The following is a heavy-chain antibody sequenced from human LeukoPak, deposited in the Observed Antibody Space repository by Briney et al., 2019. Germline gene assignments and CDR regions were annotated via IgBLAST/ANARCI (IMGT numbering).Heavy chain of an antibody. J-gene: IGHJ2*01. D-gene: IGHD6-13*01. CDR1: GVTFSSYN. V-gene: IGHV3-30*02. Sequence: PAGTLSLTCAASGVTFSSYNMNWVRQPPGKGLEWVAVIRYDASTKYYGDSVKGRFTVSRDHVKNSLYLQMNSLRTEDTAVYYCAKDFSSSSLGRWYFDLWGRGALVIVYS. CDR2: IRYDASTK. CDR3: AKDFSSSSLGRWYFDL.